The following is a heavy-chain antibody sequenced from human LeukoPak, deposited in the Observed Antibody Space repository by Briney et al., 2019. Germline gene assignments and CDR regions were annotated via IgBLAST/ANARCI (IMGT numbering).Heavy chain of an antibody. V-gene: IGHV4-59*01. J-gene: IGHJ6*02. CDR1: GGSISSYY. CDR2: IYYTGST. Sequence: SETLSLTCTVSGGSISSYYWSWIRQPPGKGLEWIGYIYYTGSTNYNPSLKSRVTISVDTSKNQFSLKPSSVTAADTAVYYCARGPIPNYYYYTMDVWGQGTTVTVSS. CDR3: ARGPIPNYYYYTMDV.